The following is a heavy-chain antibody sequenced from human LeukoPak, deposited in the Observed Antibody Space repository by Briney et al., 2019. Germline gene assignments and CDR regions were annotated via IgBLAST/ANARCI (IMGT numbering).Heavy chain of an antibody. CDR3: ARRSASTNWYFDL. J-gene: IGHJ2*01. Sequence: PSETLSLTCTVSGGSISSYYWSWIRQPPGKGLEWIGYIYYSGSTNYNPSLKSRVTISVDTSKNQFSLKLSSVTAADTAVYYCARRSASTNWYFDLWGRGTLVTVSS. CDR1: GGSISSYY. CDR2: IYYSGST. V-gene: IGHV4-59*12. D-gene: IGHD2-2*01.